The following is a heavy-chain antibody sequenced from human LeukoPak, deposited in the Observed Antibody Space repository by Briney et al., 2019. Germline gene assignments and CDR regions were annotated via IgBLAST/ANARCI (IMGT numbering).Heavy chain of an antibody. Sequence: GGSLRLSCEASGFTFSAYAMSWVRQAPGKGLEWVSAISGSGGSTQNADSVKGRFTISRDNSKNTLYLQMNSLRAEDTAVYYCARPADGGWYRWDSWGQGTLVTVSS. V-gene: IGHV3-23*01. CDR1: GFTFSAYA. J-gene: IGHJ4*02. CDR2: ISGSGGST. CDR3: ARPADGGWYRWDS. D-gene: IGHD6-19*01.